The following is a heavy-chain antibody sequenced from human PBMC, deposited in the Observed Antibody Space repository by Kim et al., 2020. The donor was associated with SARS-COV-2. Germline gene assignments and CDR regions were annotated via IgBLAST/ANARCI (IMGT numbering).Heavy chain of an antibody. V-gene: IGHV3-30*02. J-gene: IGHJ6*02. Sequence: RFTISRDNSKNTLYQQMNSLRAEDTAVYYCAKDLLASSGWPRDYYYGMDVWGQGTTVTVSS. CDR3: AKDLLASSGWPRDYYYGMDV. D-gene: IGHD3-3*02.